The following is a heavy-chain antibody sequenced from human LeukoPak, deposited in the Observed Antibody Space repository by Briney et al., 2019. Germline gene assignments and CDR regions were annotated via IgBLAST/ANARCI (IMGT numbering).Heavy chain of an antibody. CDR1: GFTFSSYS. CDR2: ISSSSSTI. J-gene: IGHJ4*02. D-gene: IGHD4-17*01. CDR3: ARDDTFPGDYGDYAGFDY. Sequence: PGGSLRLSCAASGFTFSSYSMNWVRQAPWKGLEWVSYISSSSSTIYYADSVKGRFTISRDNAKNSLYLQMNSLRAEDTAVYYCARDDTFPGDYGDYAGFDYWGQGTLVTVSS. V-gene: IGHV3-48*04.